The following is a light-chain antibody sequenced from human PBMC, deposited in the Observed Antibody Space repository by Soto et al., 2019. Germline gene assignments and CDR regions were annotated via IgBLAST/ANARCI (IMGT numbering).Light chain of an antibody. CDR2: DAS. CDR3: QQYNNWPPIT. Sequence: EIAMTQSPATLYVSPGGRATLSCRASQSVSSKLAWYQQKPGQAPRLLIYDASTRATGIPARFSGSGSGTEFTLTISSLQSEDFAVYYCQQYNNWPPITFGQGTRLEIK. CDR1: QSVSSK. J-gene: IGKJ5*01. V-gene: IGKV3-15*01.